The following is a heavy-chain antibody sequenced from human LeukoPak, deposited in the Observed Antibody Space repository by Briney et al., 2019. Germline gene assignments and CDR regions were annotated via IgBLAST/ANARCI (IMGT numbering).Heavy chain of an antibody. V-gene: IGHV3-74*01. CDR3: ARDRGGSGPTTTDY. CDR1: GFTFSRSW. J-gene: IGHJ4*02. Sequence: TWGSLRLSCAASGFTFSRSWMHWVRQAPGKGLVWVSRISSDGSNIIYADSVKGRFTISRDNAKNTLYLQMNSLRAEDTALYYCARDRGGSGPTTTDYWGQGTLVTVSS. CDR2: ISSDGSNI. D-gene: IGHD6-19*01.